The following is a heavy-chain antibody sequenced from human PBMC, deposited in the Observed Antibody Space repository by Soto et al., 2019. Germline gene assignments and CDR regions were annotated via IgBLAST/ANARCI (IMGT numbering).Heavy chain of an antibody. J-gene: IGHJ6*02. CDR2: ISWNSVSI. CDR3: AKDMENGYNPYYYYGMDV. Sequence: GGSLRLSCAASGFNFNDYGMHWVRQAPGKGLEWVSSISWNSVSIGYADSVKGRFTISRDNAKNSLYLQMNSLRAEDTALYYCAKDMENGYNPYYYYGMDVWGHGTTVTVSS. CDR1: GFNFNDYG. D-gene: IGHD3-10*01. V-gene: IGHV3-9*01.